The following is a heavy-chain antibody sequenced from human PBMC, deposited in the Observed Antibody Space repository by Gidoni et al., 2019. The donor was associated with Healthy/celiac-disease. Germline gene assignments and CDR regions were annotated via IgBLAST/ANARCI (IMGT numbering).Heavy chain of an antibody. CDR3: ARYLDGYSSGYPFGY. Sequence: QAQLVQSGAEVTRPGASVQVYCKASGATFSSYAISWVLQARGHGLEWMGGIIPIFGTSNYAQKFQGRVTITADKSTSTAYMELSSLRSEDTAVYYCARYLDGYSSGYPFGYWGQGTLVTVSS. CDR1: GATFSSYA. CDR2: IIPIFGTS. D-gene: IGHD6-19*01. J-gene: IGHJ4*02. V-gene: IGHV1-69*06.